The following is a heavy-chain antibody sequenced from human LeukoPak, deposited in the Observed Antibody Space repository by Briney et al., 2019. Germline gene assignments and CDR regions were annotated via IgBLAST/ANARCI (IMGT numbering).Heavy chain of an antibody. V-gene: IGHV4-31*03. J-gene: IGHJ5*02. CDR2: IYYSGST. D-gene: IGHD2-2*01. CDR1: GGSISSGGYY. CDR3: ARASRIVVVPAAILNWFDP. Sequence: SPSETLSLTCTVSGGSISSGGYYWSWIRQHPGKGLEWIGYIYYSGSTYYNPSLKSRVSLSVDMSKNQFSLKLSSVTAADTAVYYCARASRIVVVPAAILNWFDPWGQGTLVTVSS.